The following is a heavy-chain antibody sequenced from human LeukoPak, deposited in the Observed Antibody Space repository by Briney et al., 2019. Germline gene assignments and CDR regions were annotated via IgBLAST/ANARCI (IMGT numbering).Heavy chain of an antibody. CDR3: ARTRYGSGSYTYLDY. J-gene: IGHJ4*02. D-gene: IGHD3-10*01. V-gene: IGHV4-34*01. CDR1: GGSFSGYY. Sequence: SETLSLTCAVYGGSFSGYYWSWIRQPPGKGLEWIGEINHSGSTNYNPSLKSRVTISVDTSKNQFSLKLSSVTAADTAVYYCARTRYGSGSYTYLDYWGQGTLVTVSS. CDR2: INHSGST.